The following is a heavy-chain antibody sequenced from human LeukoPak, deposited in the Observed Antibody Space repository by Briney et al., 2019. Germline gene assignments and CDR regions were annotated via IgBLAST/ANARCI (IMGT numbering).Heavy chain of an antibody. J-gene: IGHJ6*02. D-gene: IGHD6-6*01. CDR3: ARETSIAASWFVYYYYYYGMDV. V-gene: IGHV1-8*02. Sequence: ASVKVSCKASGGTFSSYAINWVRQGTGQGLEWMGWMNPNSGNTGYAQKFQGRVTMTRNTSISTAYMELSSLRSEDTAVYYCARETSIAASWFVYYYYYYGMDVWGQGTTVTVSS. CDR2: MNPNSGNT. CDR1: GGTFSSYA.